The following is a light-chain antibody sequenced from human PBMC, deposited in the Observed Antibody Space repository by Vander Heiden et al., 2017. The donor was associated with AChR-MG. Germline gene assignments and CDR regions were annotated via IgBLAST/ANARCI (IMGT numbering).Light chain of an antibody. J-gene: IGLJ2*01. CDR3: SSYTSSGTSHVV. CDR2: DVS. Sequence: QSALTQPASVSGSPGQSITISCTGTSSDIGLYNYGSWYRQHPGKAPKLMIYDVSNRPSGVANRFSGSKSGDSASLTISGLQAEDEADYYCSSYTSSGTSHVVFGGGTKLTVL. V-gene: IGLV2-14*01. CDR1: SSDIGLYNY.